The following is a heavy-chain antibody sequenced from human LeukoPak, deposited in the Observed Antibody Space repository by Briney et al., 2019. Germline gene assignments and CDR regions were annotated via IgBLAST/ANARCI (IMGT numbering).Heavy chain of an antibody. J-gene: IGHJ4*02. CDR2: ISSSSSYI. CDR1: GFTFSSYS. CDR3: ARAPHAGYNFDY. D-gene: IGHD1-1*01. Sequence: GGSLRLSCAASGFTFSSYSMNWVRQAPGKGLEWVSSISSSSSYIYYADSVKGRFTISRDNAKNSLYLQMNSLRAEDTAVYYCARAPHAGYNFDYWGQGTLVTVSS. V-gene: IGHV3-21*01.